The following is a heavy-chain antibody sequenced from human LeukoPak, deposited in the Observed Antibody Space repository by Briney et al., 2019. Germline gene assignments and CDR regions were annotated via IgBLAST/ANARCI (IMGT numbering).Heavy chain of an antibody. CDR1: GSTFDDYA. V-gene: IGHV3-9*03. Sequence: PGGSLRLSCAASGSTFDDYAMHWVRQAPGKGLEWVSGISWNSGSIGYADSVKGRFTISRDNAKNSLYLQMNSLRAEDMALYYCAKGSYDSSGYYNFDYWGQGTLVTVSS. J-gene: IGHJ4*02. CDR3: AKGSYDSSGYYNFDY. D-gene: IGHD3-22*01. CDR2: ISWNSGSI.